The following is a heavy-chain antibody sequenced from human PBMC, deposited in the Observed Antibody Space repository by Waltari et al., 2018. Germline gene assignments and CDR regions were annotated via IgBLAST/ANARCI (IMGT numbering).Heavy chain of an antibody. CDR3: ARARITMVRGPILDY. D-gene: IGHD3-10*01. Sequence: QVQLVQSGAEVKKPGSSVKVSCKASGGTFSSYTISWVRQAPGQGLEWMGRIIPILGIANYAQKFQGRVTITADKSTSTAYMELSSLRSEDTAVYYCARARITMVRGPILDYWGQGTLVIVSS. J-gene: IGHJ4*02. CDR2: IIPILGIA. CDR1: GGTFSSYT. V-gene: IGHV1-69*02.